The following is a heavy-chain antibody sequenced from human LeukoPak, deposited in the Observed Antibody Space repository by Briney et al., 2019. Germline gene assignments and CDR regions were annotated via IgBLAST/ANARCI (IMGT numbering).Heavy chain of an antibody. CDR2: INPNSGGT. CDR3: AYDSGGFDP. D-gene: IGHD3-10*01. V-gene: IGHV1-2*02. J-gene: IGHJ5*02. Sequence: ASVKVSCKASGYTFTSYGISWVRQAPGQGLEWMGWINPNSGGTNYAQKFQGRVTMTRDTSTSTAYMELSRLRSDDTAVYYCAYDSGGFDPWGQGTLVTVSS. CDR1: GYTFTSYG.